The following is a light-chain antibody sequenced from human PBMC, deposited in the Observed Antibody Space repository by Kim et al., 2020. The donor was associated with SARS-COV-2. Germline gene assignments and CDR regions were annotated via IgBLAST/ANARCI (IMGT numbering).Light chain of an antibody. CDR3: QSYNISNSV. CDR2: EVN. V-gene: IGLV6-57*02. J-gene: IGLJ1*01. Sequence: GKTVTISCTGSSGSIARNYVQWYPQRPGSAPTTVIYEVNQGPSGVPDRFSGSIDSSSNSAALTISGLKTEDENDYYCQSYNISNSVFGTGTKVTVL. CDR1: SGSIARNY.